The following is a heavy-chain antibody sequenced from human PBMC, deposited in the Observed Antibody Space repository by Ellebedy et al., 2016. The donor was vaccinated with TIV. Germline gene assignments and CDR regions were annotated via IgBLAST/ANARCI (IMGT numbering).Heavy chain of an antibody. Sequence: SETLSLTXTVSGDSITSYYWSWIRQTPGKGLEWIGEVNHSGNTNYSPSLKSRVAISIDTSKTQFSLKLRSVTAADTAVYYCAGVGTRFDYWGQGTLVTVSS. CDR1: GDSITSYY. V-gene: IGHV4-34*01. CDR3: AGVGTRFDY. CDR2: VNHSGNT. J-gene: IGHJ4*02. D-gene: IGHD4-23*01.